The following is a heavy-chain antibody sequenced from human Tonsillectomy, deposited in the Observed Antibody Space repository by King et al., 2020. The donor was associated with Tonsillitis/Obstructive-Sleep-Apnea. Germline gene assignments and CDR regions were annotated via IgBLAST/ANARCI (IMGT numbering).Heavy chain of an antibody. CDR1: GFTFTKYA. J-gene: IGHJ4*02. V-gene: IGHV3-23*04. CDR2: VSGGGDRT. D-gene: IGHD3-22*01. CDR3: AKHYYDTSGFQEQYFYY. Sequence: VQLVESGGGLVQPGGSLRLSCAASGFTFTKYAMGWVRQAPGKGLQWVSAVSGGGDRTYYTDPVKGRFTISRDNSKNTLYLQMNSLRAEDTALYYCAKHYYDTSGFQEQYFYYWGQGTLVTVSS.